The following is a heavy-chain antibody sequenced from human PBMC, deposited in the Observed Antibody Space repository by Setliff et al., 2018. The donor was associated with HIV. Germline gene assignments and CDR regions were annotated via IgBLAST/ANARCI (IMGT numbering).Heavy chain of an antibody. CDR1: GYTFTSYY. J-gene: IGHJ1*01. CDR2: INPSSGST. Sequence: ASVKVSCKASGYTFTSYYMHWVRQAPGQGLEWMGIINPSSGSTTYAKKFQGRVTMTRDTSTSTVYMELRSLRSEDTAVYYCARDPAPSSSASYFQHWGQGTPVTVSS. CDR3: ARDPAPSSSASYFQH. V-gene: IGHV1-46*01. D-gene: IGHD6-6*01.